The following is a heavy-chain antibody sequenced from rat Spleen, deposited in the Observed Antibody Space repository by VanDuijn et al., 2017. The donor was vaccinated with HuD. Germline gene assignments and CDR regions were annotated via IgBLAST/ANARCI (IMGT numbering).Heavy chain of an antibody. Sequence: EVQLQESGPGLVKPSQSLSLNCSVTGFSITSNYWVWIRKFPGNKLEWMGYINSAGSTNCNPSLKSRIPISRDTSKIQFFLQVDSVSNEETATYYCARSDGTHYYLPFADWGQGTLVTVSS. D-gene: IGHD1-12*02. V-gene: IGHV3-3*01. J-gene: IGHJ3*01. CDR1: GFSITSNY. CDR3: ARSDGTHYYLPFAD. CDR2: INSAGST.